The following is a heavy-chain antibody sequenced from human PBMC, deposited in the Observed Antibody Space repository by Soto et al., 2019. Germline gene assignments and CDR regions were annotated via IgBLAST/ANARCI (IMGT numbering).Heavy chain of an antibody. CDR3: VKGHYDFWSGERRESDYYGMDV. CDR2: ISSNGGST. D-gene: IGHD3-3*01. CDR1: GFTFSSYA. J-gene: IGHJ6*02. V-gene: IGHV3-64D*08. Sequence: GGSLRLSCSASGFTFSSYAMHWVRQAPGKGLEYVSAISSNGGSTYYADSVKGRFTISRDNSKNTLYLQMSSLRAEDTAVYYCVKGHYDFWSGERRESDYYGMDVWGQGTTVTVSS.